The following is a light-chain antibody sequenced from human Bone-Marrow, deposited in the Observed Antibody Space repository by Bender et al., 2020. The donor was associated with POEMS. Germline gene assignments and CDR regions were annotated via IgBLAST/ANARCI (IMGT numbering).Light chain of an antibody. CDR2: EGD. J-gene: IGLJ3*02. V-gene: IGLV2-23*01. Sequence: QSVLTQPPSVSGSPGQSITFSCTGTASDIGSYNFVSWYQQHPGKAPKLVIYEGDKRPSGISSRFSGSKSGNTASLTISGLQTEDEAHYYCCSYAENNFFVFGGGTRLTVL. CDR3: CSYAENNFFV. CDR1: ASDIGSYNF.